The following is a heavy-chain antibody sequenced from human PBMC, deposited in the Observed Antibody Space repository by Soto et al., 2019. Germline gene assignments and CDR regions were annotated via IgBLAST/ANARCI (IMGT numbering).Heavy chain of an antibody. Sequence: QVQLEESGGGVVQPGRSLRLSCAVSGFIFSDFGMHWVRQAPGKGLEWVAVISYDGSNKFYVDSVKGRFTISRDSSKNTVYLQMDSLRAEDTAVYYCARDPRRDGYNYCDHWGQGTLVTVSS. CDR3: ARDPRRDGYNYCDH. D-gene: IGHD5-12*01. J-gene: IGHJ4*02. V-gene: IGHV3-30*03. CDR1: GFIFSDFG. CDR2: ISYDGSNK.